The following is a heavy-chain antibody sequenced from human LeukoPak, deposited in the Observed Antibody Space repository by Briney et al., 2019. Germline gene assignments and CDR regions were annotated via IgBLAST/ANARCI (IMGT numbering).Heavy chain of an antibody. CDR3: ARLRRKLFGITMVRGARGNAFDI. V-gene: IGHV4-38-2*02. J-gene: IGHJ3*02. CDR1: GYSISNGYY. CDR2: IYHRGSN. Sequence: SETLSLTCNVSGYSISNGYYWGWIRQPPGKGLEWIGIIYHRGSNHYNPSLKSRVSISVDTSKNQFSLKLSSVTAADTAVYYCARLRRKLFGITMVRGARGNAFDIWGQGTMVTVSS. D-gene: IGHD3-10*01.